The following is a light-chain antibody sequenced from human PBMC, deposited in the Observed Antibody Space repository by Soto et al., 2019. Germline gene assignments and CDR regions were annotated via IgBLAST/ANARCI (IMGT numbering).Light chain of an antibody. CDR3: QQYNNWPRT. CDR2: GAS. V-gene: IGKV3-15*01. CDR1: QSVSSN. J-gene: IGKJ1*01. Sequence: EIVMTQSPATLSVSPGERATLSCRASQSVSSNLAWYQQKPGQAPRLLIYGASTRATGIPARFSGSGSGTEFTLTISRLQSADFAVYYCQQYNNWPRTFGPGTKVEIK.